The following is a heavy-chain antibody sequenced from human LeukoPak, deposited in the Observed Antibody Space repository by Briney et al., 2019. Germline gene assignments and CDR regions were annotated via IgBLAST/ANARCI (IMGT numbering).Heavy chain of an antibody. CDR3: ARAQVGAPTDF. D-gene: IGHD1-26*01. J-gene: IGHJ4*02. V-gene: IGHV3-74*01. CDR1: GFPFSSYA. CDR2: VHGDGYSI. Sequence: GGSLRLSCAASGFPFSSYAMYWVRQAPGKGLVWVARVHGDGYSISYADSVRGRFTISRGNAKDTLYLHMNSLRPEDTAVYYCARAQVGAPTDFWGQGTLVTVSS.